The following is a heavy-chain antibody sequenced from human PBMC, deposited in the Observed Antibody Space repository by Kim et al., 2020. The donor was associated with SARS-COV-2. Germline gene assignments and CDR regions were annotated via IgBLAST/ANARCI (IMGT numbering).Heavy chain of an antibody. D-gene: IGHD6-13*01. Sequence: SQTLSLTCTVSGGSISSSSYYWGWIRQPPGKGLEWIGSIYYSGSTYYNPSLKSRVTISVDTSKNQFSLKLSSVTAADTAVYYCAGPYSSSWAAYGMDVWGQGTTVTVSS. V-gene: IGHV4-39*07. CDR1: GGSISSSSYY. CDR2: IYYSGST. CDR3: AGPYSSSWAAYGMDV. J-gene: IGHJ6*02.